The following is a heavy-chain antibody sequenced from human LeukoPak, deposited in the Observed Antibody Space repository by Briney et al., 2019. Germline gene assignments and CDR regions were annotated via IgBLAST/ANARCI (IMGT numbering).Heavy chain of an antibody. J-gene: IGHJ6*02. D-gene: IGHD3-22*01. Sequence: PGRSLRLSCAASGFTFSGYAMHWVRQAPGKGLEWVAIISYDGSNKYYADSVKGRFTISRDNSKNTMYPQMNSLRAEDTAVYYCARDRYYYDSSGYWGREEDYSYYGMDVWGQGTTVTVSS. CDR2: ISYDGSNK. V-gene: IGHV3-30-3*01. CDR1: GFTFSGYA. CDR3: ARDRYYYDSSGYWGREEDYSYYGMDV.